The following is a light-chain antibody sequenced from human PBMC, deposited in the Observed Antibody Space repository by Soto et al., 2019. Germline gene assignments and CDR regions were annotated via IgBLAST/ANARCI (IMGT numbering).Light chain of an antibody. CDR3: QQNGTSPRP. CDR1: QSVSSY. CDR2: DAF. V-gene: IGKV3-20*01. J-gene: IGKJ1*01. Sequence: EMVLTRSPATLSVSRVEIATLSVMASQSVSSYLAWYHQKAGQPPRLLIYDAFRRATGIPDRFSGSGSGTDFILPFVRLEPKDFAVYYCQQNGTSPRPFGKGTKWNS.